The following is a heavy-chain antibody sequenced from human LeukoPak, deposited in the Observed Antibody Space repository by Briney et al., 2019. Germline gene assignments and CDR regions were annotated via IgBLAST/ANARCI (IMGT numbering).Heavy chain of an antibody. CDR1: GYTLTELS. CDR2: FDPEDGET. Sequence: ASVKVSCKVSGYTLTELSMHWVRQAPGKGLEWMGGFDPEDGETIYAQKFQDRVTMTEDTSTDTAYMELSSLRSEDTAVYYCATATARGYGDYTHAFDIWGQGTMVTVSS. V-gene: IGHV1-24*01. D-gene: IGHD4-17*01. J-gene: IGHJ3*02. CDR3: ATATARGYGDYTHAFDI.